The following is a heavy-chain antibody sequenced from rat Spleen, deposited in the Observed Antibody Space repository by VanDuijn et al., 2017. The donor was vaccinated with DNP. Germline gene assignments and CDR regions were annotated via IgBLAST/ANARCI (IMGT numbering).Heavy chain of an antibody. V-gene: IGHV2-6*01. J-gene: IGHJ3*01. CDR1: GFSLTSYT. CDR3: ARDDSRSPFAY. Sequence: QVQLKESGPGLVQPSQTLSLTCTVSGFSLTSYTVSWVRPPPGKVLEWIASIASGGSTDYNSALKSRLSISRDTSKSQVLLKVNSLQTEDTAMYFCARDDSRSPFAYWGQGTLVTVSS. D-gene: IGHD1-2*01. CDR2: IASGGST.